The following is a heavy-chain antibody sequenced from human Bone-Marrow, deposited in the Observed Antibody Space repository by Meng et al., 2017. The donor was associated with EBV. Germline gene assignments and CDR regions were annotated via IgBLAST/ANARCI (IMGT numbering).Heavy chain of an antibody. CDR3: ARGGGYSGYDDDY. CDR2: ISSSSSYI. D-gene: IGHD5-12*01. Sequence: EVQLVESGGGLVKPGGAXXLSCAASGFTFSSYSMNWVRQAPGKGLEWVSSISSSSSYIYYADSVKGRFTISRDNAKNSLYLQMNSLRAEDTAVYYCARGGGYSGYDDDYWGQGTLVTVSS. V-gene: IGHV3-21*01. CDR1: GFTFSSYS. J-gene: IGHJ4*02.